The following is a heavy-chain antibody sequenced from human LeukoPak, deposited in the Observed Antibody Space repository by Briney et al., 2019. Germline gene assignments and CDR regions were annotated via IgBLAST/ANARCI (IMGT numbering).Heavy chain of an antibody. CDR3: AKGSDDFWSGYFPYFDY. CDR2: IWYDGSNK. CDR1: GFXXXXYG. Sequence: SGFXXXXYGMHWVRQAPGKGLEWVAVIWYDGSNKYYADSVKGRFTISRDNSKNTLYLQMNSLRAEDTAVYYCAKGSDDFWSGYFPYFDYWGQGTLVTVSS. D-gene: IGHD3-3*01. V-gene: IGHV3-33*06. J-gene: IGHJ4*02.